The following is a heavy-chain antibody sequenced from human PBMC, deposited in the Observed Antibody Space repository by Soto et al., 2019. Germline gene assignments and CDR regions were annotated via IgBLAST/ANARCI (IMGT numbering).Heavy chain of an antibody. CDR2: ISGSGGST. V-gene: IGHV3-23*01. Sequence: EVQLLESGGGLVQPGGSLRLSCAASGFTFSSYAMSWVRQAPGKGLEWVSAISGSGGSTYYADSVKGRFTISRDNSMNTLYLQMNSLRAEDTAVYYCAKSSHLLSGYGLSCAFDIWGQGTMVTVSS. CDR3: AKSSHLLSGYGLSCAFDI. CDR1: GFTFSSYA. J-gene: IGHJ3*02. D-gene: IGHD3-9*01.